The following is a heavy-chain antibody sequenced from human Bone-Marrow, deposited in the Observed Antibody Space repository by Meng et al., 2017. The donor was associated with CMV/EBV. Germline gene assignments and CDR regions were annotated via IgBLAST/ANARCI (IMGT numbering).Heavy chain of an antibody. Sequence: GESLKISCAASGFTFSSYWMHWVRQAPGKGLVWVSRINSDGSSTSYADSVKGRFTISRDNAKNTLYLQMNSLRAEDTAVYYCARGTSIAAAGCDPWGQGNLVNVTS. D-gene: IGHD6-13*01. CDR1: GFTFSSYW. CDR2: INSDGSST. V-gene: IGHV3-74*01. CDR3: ARGTSIAAAGCDP. J-gene: IGHJ5*02.